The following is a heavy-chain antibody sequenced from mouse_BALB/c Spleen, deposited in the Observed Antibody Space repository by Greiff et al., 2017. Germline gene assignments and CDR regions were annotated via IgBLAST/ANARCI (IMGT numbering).Heavy chain of an antibody. J-gene: IGHJ2*01. CDR2: IDPANGNT. Sequence: EVHLVESGAELVKPGASVKLSCTASGFNIKDTYMHWVKQRPEQGLEWIGRIDPANGNTKYDPKFQGKATITADTSSNTAYLQLSSLTSEDTAVYYCARDYGSSFDYWGQGTTLTVSS. D-gene: IGHD1-1*01. CDR1: GFNIKDTY. V-gene: IGHV14-3*02. CDR3: ARDYGSSFDY.